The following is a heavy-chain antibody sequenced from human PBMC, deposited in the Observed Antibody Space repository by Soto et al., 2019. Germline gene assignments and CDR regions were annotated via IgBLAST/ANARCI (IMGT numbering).Heavy chain of an antibody. D-gene: IGHD3-22*01. Sequence: GASVKVSCKASGGTFGSYAISWVRQAPGQGLEWMGGIIPIFGTANYAQKFQGRVTITADESTSTAYMELSSLRSEDTAVYYCARDRGYDSSGYYPRRPRSHYYYYGMDVWGQGTTVTVSS. CDR2: IIPIFGTA. CDR1: GGTFGSYA. CDR3: ARDRGYDSSGYYPRRPRSHYYYYGMDV. V-gene: IGHV1-69*13. J-gene: IGHJ6*02.